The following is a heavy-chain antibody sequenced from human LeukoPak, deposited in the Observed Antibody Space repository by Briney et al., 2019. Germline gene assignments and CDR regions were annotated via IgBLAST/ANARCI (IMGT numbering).Heavy chain of an antibody. V-gene: IGHV4-59*08. CDR1: GGSISSYY. J-gene: IGHJ4*02. Sequence: SETLSLTCTGSGGSISSYYWSWIRQPPGKGLEWIGYIYYSGSTNYNPSLKSRVTISVDTSKNQFSLKLSSVTAADTAVYYCARGPVGYSYGYELWGQGTLVTVSS. CDR2: IYYSGST. CDR3: ARGPVGYSYGYEL. D-gene: IGHD5-18*01.